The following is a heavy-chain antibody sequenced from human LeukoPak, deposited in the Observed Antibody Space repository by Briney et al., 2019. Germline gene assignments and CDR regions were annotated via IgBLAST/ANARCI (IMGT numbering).Heavy chain of an antibody. V-gene: IGHV4-34*01. D-gene: IGHD3-9*01. CDR2: INHSGST. Sequence: PSETLSLTCAVYGGSFSGYYWSWIRQPPGKGLEWIGEINHSGSTNYNPSLKSRVTISVDTSKNQFSLKLSSVTAADTAVYYCARHELSSPPSTGLDYWGQRTLVTVSS. CDR3: ARHELSSPPSTGLDY. J-gene: IGHJ4*02. CDR1: GGSFSGYY.